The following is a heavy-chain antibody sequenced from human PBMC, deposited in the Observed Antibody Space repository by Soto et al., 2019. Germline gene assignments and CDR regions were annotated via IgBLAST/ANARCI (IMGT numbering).Heavy chain of an antibody. J-gene: IGHJ2*01. CDR1: GGTFRRYS. Sequence: SVEVACKVSGGTFRRYSNNWVREAPGQGLEWMGWIIPIFGTANYAQKFQGRVTITADESTSTAYMELSSLRSEDAAVYYCAREIRLERHFDLWARGTLVTVYS. D-gene: IGHD1-1*01. V-gene: IGHV1-69*13. CDR2: IIPIFGTA. CDR3: AREIRLERHFDL.